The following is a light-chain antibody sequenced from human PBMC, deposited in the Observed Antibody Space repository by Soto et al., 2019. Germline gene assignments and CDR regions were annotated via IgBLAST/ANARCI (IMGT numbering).Light chain of an antibody. CDR3: LQDFHFPLR. CDR1: QGIGND. J-gene: IGKJ4*02. Sequence: AIQMTQSPSSLSASVGDRVTITCRASQGIGNDLYWYQQKPGKAPKLLIYAASTLQSGVPSRFIGNGSGTDVTLTISSLQPGDLASYYCLQDFHFPLRFGVGTNVEIK. CDR2: AAS. V-gene: IGKV1-6*02.